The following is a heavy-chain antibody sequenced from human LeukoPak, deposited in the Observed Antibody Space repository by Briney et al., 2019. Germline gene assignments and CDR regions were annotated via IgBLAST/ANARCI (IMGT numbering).Heavy chain of an antibody. V-gene: IGHV3-30*03. CDR1: GFTFSSYG. CDR2: ISYDGSNK. CDR3: ARDGYCSGSSCYSTTDY. Sequence: GRSLRLSCAASGFTFSSYGMHWVRQAPGKGLEWVALISYDGSNKYYADSVKGRFTISRDNAKNSLYLQMNSLRAEDTAVYYCARDGYCSGSSCYSTTDYWGQGTLVTVSS. D-gene: IGHD2-15*01. J-gene: IGHJ4*02.